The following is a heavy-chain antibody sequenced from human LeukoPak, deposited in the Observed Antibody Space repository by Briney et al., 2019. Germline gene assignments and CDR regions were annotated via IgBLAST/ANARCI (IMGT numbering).Heavy chain of an antibody. CDR1: GGSISRYY. D-gene: IGHD3-10*01. J-gene: IGHJ4*02. CDR3: ARSANYYGSGSYPHY. V-gene: IGHV4-59*13. Sequence: PSETLSLTCTVSGGSISRYYWSWIRQPPGKGLEWIRHIYYSGSTNYNPSLKSRVTRSVDTSKNQFSLKLSSVTAADTAVYYCARSANYYGSGSYPHYWGQGTLVTVSS. CDR2: IYYSGST.